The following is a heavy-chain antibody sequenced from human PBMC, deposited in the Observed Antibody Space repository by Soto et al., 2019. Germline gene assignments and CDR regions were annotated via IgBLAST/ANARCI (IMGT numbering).Heavy chain of an antibody. J-gene: IGHJ6*03. D-gene: IGHD6-13*01. CDR1: GGSISSSSYY. CDR3: ARRSQLGSCYYYYMDV. CDR2: IYYSGST. V-gene: IGHV4-39*01. Sequence: PSETLSLTCTVSGGSISSSSYYWGWIRQPPGEGLEWIGSIYYSGSTYYNPSLKSRVAISVDTSKNQFSLKLSSVTAADTAVYYCARRSQLGSCYYYYMDVWGKGTTVTVS.